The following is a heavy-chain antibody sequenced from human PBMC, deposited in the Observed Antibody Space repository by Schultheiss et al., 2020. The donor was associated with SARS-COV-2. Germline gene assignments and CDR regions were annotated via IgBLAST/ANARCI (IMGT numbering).Heavy chain of an antibody. CDR2: IYYSGST. CDR1: GRSISSYY. V-gene: IGHV4-59*12. Sequence: SETLSLTCTVSGRSISSYYWSWIRQPPGKGLEWIGYIYYSGSTNYNPSLKSRVTISVDTSKNQFSLKLSSVTAADTAVYYCARDRGAGDQGRAFDIWGQGTMVTVSS. J-gene: IGHJ3*02. D-gene: IGHD7-27*01. CDR3: ARDRGAGDQGRAFDI.